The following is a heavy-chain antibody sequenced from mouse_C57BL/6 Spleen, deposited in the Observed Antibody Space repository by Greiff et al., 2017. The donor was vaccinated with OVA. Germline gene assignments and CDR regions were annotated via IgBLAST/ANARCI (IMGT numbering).Heavy chain of an antibody. CDR2: ISGGGGNT. J-gene: IGHJ4*01. CDR1: GFTFSSYT. CDR3: ARQAYYSHYYAMDY. D-gene: IGHD2-12*01. Sequence: EVKVEESGGGLVKPGGSLKLSCAASGFTFSSYTMSWVRQTPEKRLEWVATISGGGGNTYYPDSVKGRFTISRDNAKNTLYLQMSSLRSEDTALYYCARQAYYSHYYAMDYWGQGTSVTVSS. V-gene: IGHV5-9*01.